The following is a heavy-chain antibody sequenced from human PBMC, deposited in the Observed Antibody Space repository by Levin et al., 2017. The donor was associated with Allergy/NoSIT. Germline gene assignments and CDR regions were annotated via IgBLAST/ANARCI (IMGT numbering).Heavy chain of an antibody. V-gene: IGHV3-30*18. CDR1: GFTLSSYG. Sequence: GGSLRLSCAASGFTLSSYGMHWVRQAPGKGLEWVAVITYDGSKKYYADSVKGRFTISRDNSTNTLYLQMNSLRGEDTAVYYCAKDLRGRYYYYYMDVWGQGTTVTVSS. J-gene: IGHJ6*03. CDR2: ITYDGSKK. CDR3: AKDLRGRYYYYYMDV. D-gene: IGHD3-16*01.